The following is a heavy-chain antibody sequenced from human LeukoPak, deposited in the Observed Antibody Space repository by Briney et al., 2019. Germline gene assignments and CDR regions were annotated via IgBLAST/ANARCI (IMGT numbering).Heavy chain of an antibody. Sequence: GESLRLSCAASGFTFSSYSMNWVRQAPGKGLEWVSYISSSSSTIYYADSVKGRFTISRDNAKNSLYLQMNSLRAEDTAVYYCAKDQGDYDLPSFDYWGQGTLVTVSP. CDR2: ISSSSSTI. CDR3: AKDQGDYDLPSFDY. CDR1: GFTFSSYS. J-gene: IGHJ4*02. D-gene: IGHD3-3*01. V-gene: IGHV3-48*01.